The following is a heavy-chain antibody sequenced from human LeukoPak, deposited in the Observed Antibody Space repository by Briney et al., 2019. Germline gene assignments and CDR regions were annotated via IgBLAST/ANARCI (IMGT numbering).Heavy chain of an antibody. V-gene: IGHV4-61*01. CDR1: GGSVSSGSYY. J-gene: IGHJ4*02. Sequence: SETLSLTCTVSGGSVSSGSYYWSWIRQPPGKGLEWIGYIYYSGSTNYNPSLKSRVTISVNTSKNQFSLKPSSVTAADTAVYYCASHSAAAGLNYWGQGTLVTVSS. CDR2: IYYSGST. CDR3: ASHSAAAGLNY. D-gene: IGHD6-13*01.